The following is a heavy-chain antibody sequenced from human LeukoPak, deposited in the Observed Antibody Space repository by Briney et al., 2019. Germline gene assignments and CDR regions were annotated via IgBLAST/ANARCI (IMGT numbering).Heavy chain of an antibody. CDR3: ARDKDCSGGSCYTNAEYFQH. V-gene: IGHV7-4-1*02. J-gene: IGHJ1*01. CDR1: GYTFTSYA. CDR2: INTNTGNP. D-gene: IGHD2-15*01. Sequence: GASVKVSCKASGYTFTSYAMNWVRQAPGQGLEWMGWINTNTGNPTYAQGFTGRFVFSLDTSVSTAYLQISSLKAEDTAVYYCARDKDCSGGSCYTNAEYFQHWGQGTLVTVSS.